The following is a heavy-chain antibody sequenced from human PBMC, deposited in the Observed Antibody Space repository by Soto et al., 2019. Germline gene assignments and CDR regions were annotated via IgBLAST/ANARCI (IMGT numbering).Heavy chain of an antibody. CDR3: ARRVGPAALGL. CDR2: VHQSGST. V-gene: IGHV4-34*01. Sequence: PSETLSLTCAVYGGSFGGYYWSWIRQPPGKGLEWIGEVHQSGSTKYNPSLKSRVTLSLDTSQNQFSLKMSSVTAADTAMYYCARRVGPAALGLWARGTLVTV. D-gene: IGHD2-15*01. CDR1: GGSFGGYY. J-gene: IGHJ2*01.